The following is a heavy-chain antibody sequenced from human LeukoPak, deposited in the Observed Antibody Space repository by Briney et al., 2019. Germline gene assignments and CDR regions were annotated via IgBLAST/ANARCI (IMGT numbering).Heavy chain of an antibody. Sequence: TGRSLRLSCAASGFTFSSYAMHWVRQAPGKGLEWVAVISYDGSNKYYADSVKGRFTISRDNSKNTLYLQMNSLRAEDTAVYYCARDGGIDYGDYLGAFGIWGQGTMVTVSS. CDR2: ISYDGSNK. CDR3: ARDGGIDYGDYLGAFGI. J-gene: IGHJ3*02. V-gene: IGHV3-30-3*01. D-gene: IGHD4-17*01. CDR1: GFTFSSYA.